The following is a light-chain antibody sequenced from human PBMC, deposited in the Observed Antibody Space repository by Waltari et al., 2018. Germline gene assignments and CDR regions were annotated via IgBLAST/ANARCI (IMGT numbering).Light chain of an antibody. J-gene: IGLJ2*01. V-gene: IGLV10-54*01. CDR2: RNN. Sequence: QAGLTQPPSVSKGLRQTATLTCTGNSNNVGNEGAAWLQQHQGHPPKLLSYRNNNRPSGISERFSAARSGNTASRTISGRQPEDEAYYYCSTCDTSLSAVVFGGGTKLTVL. CDR1: SNNVGNEG. CDR3: STCDTSLSAVV.